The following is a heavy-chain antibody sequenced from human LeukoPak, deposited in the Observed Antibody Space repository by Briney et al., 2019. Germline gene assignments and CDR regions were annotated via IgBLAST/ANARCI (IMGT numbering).Heavy chain of an antibody. CDR3: ARATDVYSFDY. CDR2: IYYSGTT. Sequence: SQTLSLTCTVSGASIRRSTYYWRWIRQRPGEGLEWIGYIYYSGTTYYNPSLKSRVTIAVDTSKNQFSLKLSSVTAADTAVYYCARATDVYSFDYWGQGTLVTVSS. V-gene: IGHV4-30-4*08. CDR1: GASIRRSTYY. J-gene: IGHJ4*02.